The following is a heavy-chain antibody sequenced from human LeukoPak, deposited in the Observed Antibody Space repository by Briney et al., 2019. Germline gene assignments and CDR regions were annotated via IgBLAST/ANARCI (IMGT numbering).Heavy chain of an antibody. CDR3: AKDRFVYYDSSGYPDY. CDR2: IYSGGST. D-gene: IGHD3-22*01. V-gene: IGHV3-53*05. Sequence: GGSLRLSCAASGFTVSSNYMSWVRQAPGKGLEWVSVIYSGGSTYYADSVKGRFTISRDNAKNSLYLQMNSLRAEDTAVYYCAKDRFVYYDSSGYPDYWGQGTLVTVSS. CDR1: GFTVSSNY. J-gene: IGHJ4*02.